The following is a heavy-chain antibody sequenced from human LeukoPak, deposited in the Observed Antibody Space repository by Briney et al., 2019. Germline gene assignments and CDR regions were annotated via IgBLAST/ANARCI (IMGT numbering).Heavy chain of an antibody. CDR3: ARLNEYSYGYYYYYYGMDV. V-gene: IGHV4-39*01. CDR1: GGSISSSSYY. D-gene: IGHD5-18*01. CDR2: IYYSGST. J-gene: IGHJ6*02. Sequence: SETLSLTCTVSGGSISSSSYYWGWIRQPPGKGLEWIGSIYYSGSTYYNPSLKSRVTISVDTSKNQFSLKLSSVTAADTAVYYCARLNEYSYGYYYYYYGMDVWGQGTTVTVSS.